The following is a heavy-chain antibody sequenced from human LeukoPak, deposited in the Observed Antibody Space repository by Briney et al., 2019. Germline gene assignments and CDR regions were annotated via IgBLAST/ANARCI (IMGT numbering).Heavy chain of an antibody. CDR1: GYTFTSHG. J-gene: IGHJ4*02. CDR2: TSAYNGNT. D-gene: IGHD3-22*01. Sequence: VASVKVSCKASGYTFTSHGISWVRQAPGQGLEWMGWTSAYNGNTNYAQKLQGRVTMTTDTSTSTAYMELRSLRSDDTAVYYCTRAYYYDSSGYYGYSDYWGQGTLVTVSS. V-gene: IGHV1-18*01. CDR3: TRAYYYDSSGYYGYSDY.